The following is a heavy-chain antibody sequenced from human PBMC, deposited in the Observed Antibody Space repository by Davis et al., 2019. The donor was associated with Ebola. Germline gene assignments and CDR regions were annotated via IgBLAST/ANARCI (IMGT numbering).Heavy chain of an antibody. CDR2: IKTDNSNT. D-gene: IGHD4-17*01. J-gene: IGHJ6*02. V-gene: IGHV1-18*01. CDR3: ARGAATVTTLLMDV. Sequence: ASVKVSCKASGYTFTSYGISWVRQAPGQRLEWMGWIKTDNSNTKFSQKFQGRVTLTRDTSATTVYMELRSLRSDDTAVYYCARGAATVTTLLMDVWGQGTTVTVSS. CDR1: GYTFTSYG.